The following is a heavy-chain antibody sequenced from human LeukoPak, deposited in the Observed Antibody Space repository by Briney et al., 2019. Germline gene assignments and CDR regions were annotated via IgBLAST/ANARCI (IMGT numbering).Heavy chain of an antibody. V-gene: IGHV1-2*02. CDR3: ARSDTYYDSSGLDY. CDR1: GYTFTGYY. J-gene: IGHJ4*02. CDR2: INPNSGGT. Sequence: GPVKVSCKASGYTFTGYYMHWVRQAPGQGLEWMGWINPNSGGTNYAQKFQGRVTMTRDTSISTAYMELSRLRSDDTAVYYCARSDTYYDSSGLDYWGQGTLVTVSS. D-gene: IGHD3-22*01.